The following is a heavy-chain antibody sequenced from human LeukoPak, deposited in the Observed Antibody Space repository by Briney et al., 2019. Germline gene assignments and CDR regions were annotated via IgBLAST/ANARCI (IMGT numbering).Heavy chain of an antibody. CDR1: GFTFSSYG. CDR3: AKPPEMATILNWFDP. D-gene: IGHD5-24*01. Sequence: GGSLRLSCAASGFTFSSYGMRWVRQAPGKGLEWVAVISYDGSNKYYADSVKGRFTISRDNSKNTLYLQMNSLRAEDTAVYYCAKPPEMATILNWFDPWGQGTLVTVSS. CDR2: ISYDGSNK. V-gene: IGHV3-30*18. J-gene: IGHJ5*02.